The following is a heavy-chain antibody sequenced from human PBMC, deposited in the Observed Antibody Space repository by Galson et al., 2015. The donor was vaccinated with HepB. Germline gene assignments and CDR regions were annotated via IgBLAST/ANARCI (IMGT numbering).Heavy chain of an antibody. CDR3: ARSGYSSGWYPWYFDL. D-gene: IGHD6-19*01. CDR2: TDWDDDK. J-gene: IGHJ2*01. CDR1: GFSLSTTELR. V-gene: IGHV2-70*04. Sequence: PALVKPTQTLTLTCTFSGFSLSTTELRVSWIRQPPGKALEWLARTDWDDDKFYSPSLKTRLTISKDTSKNQVVLTMTNMDPVDTATYYCARSGYSSGWYPWYFDLWGRGTLVTVSS.